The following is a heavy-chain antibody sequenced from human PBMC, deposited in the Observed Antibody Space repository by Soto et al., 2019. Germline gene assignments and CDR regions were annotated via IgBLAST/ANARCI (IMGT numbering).Heavy chain of an antibody. D-gene: IGHD3-10*01. J-gene: IGHJ4*02. CDR1: GFTFSHFA. V-gene: IGHV3-23*01. Sequence: EVQLLESGGGLVQPGGSLRLSCAASGFTFSHFAMSWVRQAPGKGLEWVSTLSGGDDSTYYADSVKDRLTISRDNSKNPLYRQLNSLRAEDTAVYYCAKKYHYGSGTYLYYFDYWGQGTLVTVSS. CDR2: LSGGDDST. CDR3: AKKYHYGSGTYLYYFDY.